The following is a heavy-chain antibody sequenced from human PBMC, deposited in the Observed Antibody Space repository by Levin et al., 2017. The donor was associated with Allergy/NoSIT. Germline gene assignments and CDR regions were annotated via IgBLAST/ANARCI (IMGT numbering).Heavy chain of an antibody. CDR1: GGSISSYY. Sequence: SETLSLTCTVSGGSISSYYWSWIRQPPGKGLEWIGYIYYSGSTNYNPSLKSRVTISVDTSKNQFSLKLSSVTAADTAVYYCARGCSSTSCPARYMEVWGKGTTVTVSS. J-gene: IGHJ6*03. D-gene: IGHD2-2*01. V-gene: IGHV4-59*01. CDR3: ARGCSSTSCPARYMEV. CDR2: IYYSGST.